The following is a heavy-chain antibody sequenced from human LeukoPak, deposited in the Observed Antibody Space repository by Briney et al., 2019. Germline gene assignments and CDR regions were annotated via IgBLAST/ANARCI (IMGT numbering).Heavy chain of an antibody. Sequence: GGSLRLSCAASGFTFSTYAMSWVRQAPGKGLEWVSAISGSGDGTYYVDSVKGRFTISRDNSRNTLFLQMNSLSPEDAALYYCAKYAFAGAPVYDSWGQGTLVTVSS. CDR2: ISGSGDGT. V-gene: IGHV3-23*01. J-gene: IGHJ5*01. CDR1: GFTFSTYA. CDR3: AKYAFAGAPVYDS. D-gene: IGHD2/OR15-2a*01.